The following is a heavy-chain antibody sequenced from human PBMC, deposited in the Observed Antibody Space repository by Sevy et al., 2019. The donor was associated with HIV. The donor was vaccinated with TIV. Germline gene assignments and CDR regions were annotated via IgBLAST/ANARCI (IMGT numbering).Heavy chain of an antibody. CDR2: IKSKTDGGTT. J-gene: IGHJ6*03. V-gene: IGHV3-15*01. CDR1: GFTFSNAW. D-gene: IGHD3-3*01. Sequence: GGSLRLSCAASGFTFSNAWMSWVRQAPGKGLEWVGRIKSKTDGGTTDYAAPVKGRLSISRDDSKNTLYLQMNSLKTEETAVYYCTTEEGYDFWSGYPNYYYYMDVWGKGTTVTVSS. CDR3: TTEEGYDFWSGYPNYYYYMDV.